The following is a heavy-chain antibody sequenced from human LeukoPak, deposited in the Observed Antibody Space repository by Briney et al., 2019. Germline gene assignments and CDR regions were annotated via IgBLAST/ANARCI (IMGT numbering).Heavy chain of an antibody. CDR1: GGTFSSYA. V-gene: IGHV1-69*05. J-gene: IGHJ4*02. Sequence: SVKVSCXASGGTFSSYAISWVRQAPGQGLEWMGGIIPIFGTANYAQKFQGRVTITTDESTSTAYMELSSLRSEDTAVYYCARESTVTIGFDYWGQGTLVTASS. D-gene: IGHD4-17*01. CDR3: ARESTVTIGFDY. CDR2: IIPIFGTA.